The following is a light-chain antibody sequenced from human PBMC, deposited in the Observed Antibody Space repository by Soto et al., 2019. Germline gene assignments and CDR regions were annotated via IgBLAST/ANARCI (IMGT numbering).Light chain of an antibody. CDR3: QQLNSYPFT. Sequence: DIQLTQSPSFLSASVGDRVTITCRASQGIGSYLAWYQQKPGKAPNLLIYSASTLQSGVPSRFSGSGSGTEFTLTISSLQPEDFATYYCQQLNSYPFTFGPGTKVDLK. CDR2: SAS. V-gene: IGKV1-9*01. J-gene: IGKJ3*01. CDR1: QGIGSY.